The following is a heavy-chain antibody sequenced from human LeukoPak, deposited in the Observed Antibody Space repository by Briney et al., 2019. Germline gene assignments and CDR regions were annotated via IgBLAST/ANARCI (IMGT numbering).Heavy chain of an antibody. J-gene: IGHJ4*02. D-gene: IGHD3-10*01. CDR3: ARFHGSGTSSYFDS. Sequence: GESLKISCKGSGYSFSTYWIGWVRQMPGKGLEWMGIIYPVNSDTRNSPSFQGQVTISVDKSINTAYLQWSSLKASDTAMYYCARFHGSGTSSYFDSWGQGTPVTVSS. V-gene: IGHV5-51*01. CDR1: GYSFSTYW. CDR2: IYPVNSDT.